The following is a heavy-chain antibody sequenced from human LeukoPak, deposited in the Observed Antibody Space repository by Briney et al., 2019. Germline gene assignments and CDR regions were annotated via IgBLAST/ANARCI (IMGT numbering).Heavy chain of an antibody. J-gene: IGHJ4*02. V-gene: IGHV4-39*01. D-gene: IGHD6-13*01. CDR2: IYSSGST. CDR1: GGSISSSSYY. Sequence: PSETLSLTCTVSGGSISSSSYYWGWIRQPPGKGLEWIGSIYSSGSTYYNPSLKSRVTTSVDTSKNQFSLKLSSVTAADTAVYYCARHRDSSSWSMFIDYWGQGTLVTVSS. CDR3: ARHRDSSSWSMFIDY.